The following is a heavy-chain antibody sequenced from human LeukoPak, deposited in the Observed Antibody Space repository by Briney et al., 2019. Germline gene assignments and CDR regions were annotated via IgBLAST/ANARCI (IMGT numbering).Heavy chain of an antibody. CDR2: FDPEDGET. CDR3: ATDRPGGSSWYSGFFLDY. V-gene: IGHV1-24*01. Sequence: GASVKVSCKVSGYTLTELSMHWVRQAPGKGLEWMGGFDPEDGETIYAQKFQGRVTMTEDTSTDTAYMELSSLRSEDTAVYYCATDRPGGSSWYSGFFLDYWGQGTLVTVSS. D-gene: IGHD6-13*01. J-gene: IGHJ4*02. CDR1: GYTLTELS.